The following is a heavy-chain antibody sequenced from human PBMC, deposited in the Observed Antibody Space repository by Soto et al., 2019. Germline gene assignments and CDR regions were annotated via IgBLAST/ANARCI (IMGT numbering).Heavy chain of an antibody. CDR2: INPSGGST. D-gene: IGHD3-10*01. CDR3: ARAGYYYGSGSYYKRPDYYYYYMDV. V-gene: IGHV1-46*03. Sequence: APVKVSCKASGYTFTSYFMHRVRQAPGQGLEWMGIINPSGGSTSYAQKFQGRVTMTRDTSTSTVYMELSSLRSEDTAVYYCARAGYYYGSGSYYKRPDYYYYYMDVWGKGTTVTVSS. J-gene: IGHJ6*03. CDR1: GYTFTSYF.